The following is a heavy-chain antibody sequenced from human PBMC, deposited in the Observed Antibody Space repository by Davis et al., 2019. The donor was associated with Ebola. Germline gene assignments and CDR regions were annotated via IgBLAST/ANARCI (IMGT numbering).Heavy chain of an antibody. D-gene: IGHD3-22*01. CDR1: GFTFSSYA. V-gene: IGHV3-49*04. J-gene: IGHJ4*02. Sequence: PGGSLRLSCAASGFTFSSYAMSWVRQAPGKGLEWVGFIRSKAYGGTTEYAASVKGRFTISRDDSKSIAYLQMNSLKTEDTAVYYCTRDELWTYDSSGYGDYWGQGTLVTVSS. CDR2: IRSKAYGGTT. CDR3: TRDELWTYDSSGYGDY.